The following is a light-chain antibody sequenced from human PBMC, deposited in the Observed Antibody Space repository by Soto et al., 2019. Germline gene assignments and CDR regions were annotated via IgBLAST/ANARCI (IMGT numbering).Light chain of an antibody. CDR2: TAS. CDR1: ERIGSN. V-gene: IGKV1-39*01. J-gene: IGKJ1*01. Sequence: DIQRTQSPSSLSPSVGDTVSITCRATERIGSNLCWYQQKPGKAPALLIYTASTLQTGVPSRFSGSLYATDFNLTISGLQTEDVATYFCQQTLVIPQTFGQGTKVDIK. CDR3: QQTLVIPQT.